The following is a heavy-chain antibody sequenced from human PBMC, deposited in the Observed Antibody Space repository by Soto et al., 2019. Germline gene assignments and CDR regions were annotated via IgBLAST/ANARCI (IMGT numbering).Heavy chain of an antibody. Sequence: GSLRLSCTASGFTFGDYAMSWFRQAPGKGLEWVGFIRSKAYGGTTEYAASVKGRFTISRDDSKSIAYLQMNSLKTEDTAVYYCTSITMIVVVITRMDGMDVWGQGTTVTVSS. CDR3: TSITMIVVVITRMDGMDV. D-gene: IGHD3-22*01. V-gene: IGHV3-49*03. CDR2: IRSKAYGGTT. CDR1: GFTFGDYA. J-gene: IGHJ6*02.